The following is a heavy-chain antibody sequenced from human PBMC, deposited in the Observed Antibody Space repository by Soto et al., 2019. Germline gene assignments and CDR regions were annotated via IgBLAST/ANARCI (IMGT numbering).Heavy chain of an antibody. CDR2: ISGSGGST. CDR3: AKVSGDRGYSGYDLEGLRPAESFVGFFDY. V-gene: IGHV3-23*01. J-gene: IGHJ4*02. CDR1: GFTFSSYA. Sequence: GGSLRLSCAASGFTFSSYAMSWVRQAPGKGLEWVSAISGSGGSTYYADSVKGRFTISRDNSKNTLYLQMNSLRAEDTAVYYCAKVSGDRGYSGYDLEGLRPAESFVGFFDYWGQGTLVTVSS. D-gene: IGHD5-12*01.